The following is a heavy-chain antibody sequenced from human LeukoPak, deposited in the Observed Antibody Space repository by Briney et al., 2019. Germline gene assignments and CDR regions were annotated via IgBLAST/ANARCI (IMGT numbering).Heavy chain of an antibody. CDR3: ARRQWPIDYFDY. J-gene: IGHJ4*02. CDR2: IKQDGSEK. V-gene: IGHV3-7*01. Sequence: GGSLRLSCAASGLTFSSYWMSWVRQAPGKGLEWVANIKQDGSEKYYVDSVKGRFTISRDNAKNSLYLQMNSLRAEDTAVYYCARRQWPIDYFDYWGQGTLVTVSS. CDR1: GLTFSSYW. D-gene: IGHD6-19*01.